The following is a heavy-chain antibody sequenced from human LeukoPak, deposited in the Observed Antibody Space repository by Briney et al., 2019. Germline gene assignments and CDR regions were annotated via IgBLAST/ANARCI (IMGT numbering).Heavy chain of an antibody. CDR3: ARALAVAGTYGDY. CDR2: MNPNSGNT. V-gene: IGHV1-8*01. D-gene: IGHD6-19*01. CDR1: GYTFTSYD. J-gene: IGHJ4*02. Sequence: ASVKVSCKASGYTFTSYDINWVRQATGQGLEWMGWMNPNSGNTGYAQTFQGRVTMTRNTSISTAYMELSRLRSEDTAVYYCARALAVAGTYGDYWGQGTLVTVSS.